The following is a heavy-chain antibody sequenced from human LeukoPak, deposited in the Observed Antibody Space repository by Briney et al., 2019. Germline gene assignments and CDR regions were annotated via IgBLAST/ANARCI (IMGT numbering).Heavy chain of an antibody. V-gene: IGHV1-8*01. CDR3: ASRDSSGTFDY. CDR1: GYTFTSYV. J-gene: IGHJ4*02. D-gene: IGHD6-19*01. Sequence: ASVKVSCKASGYTFTSYVINWVRQATGQGLEWMGWMNPNSGNTGYAQKFQGRVTMTRNTSISTAYMELSRLRSDDTAVYYCASRDSSGTFDYWGQGTLVTVSS. CDR2: MNPNSGNT.